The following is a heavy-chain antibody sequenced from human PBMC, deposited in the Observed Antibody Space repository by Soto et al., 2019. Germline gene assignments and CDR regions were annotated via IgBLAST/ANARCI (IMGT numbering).Heavy chain of an antibody. CDR1: GFTFDDYA. CDR2: ISWNSGSI. D-gene: IGHD3-10*01. V-gene: IGHV3-9*01. CDR3: AKSLGSGRDY. Sequence: EVQLVESGGGLVQPGRSLRLSCAASGFTFDDYAMHWVRQAPGKGLEWVSGISWNSGSIGYADSVKGRFTISRDNSKNTLYLQMNSLRAEDTAVYYCAKSLGSGRDYWGQGTLVTVSS. J-gene: IGHJ4*02.